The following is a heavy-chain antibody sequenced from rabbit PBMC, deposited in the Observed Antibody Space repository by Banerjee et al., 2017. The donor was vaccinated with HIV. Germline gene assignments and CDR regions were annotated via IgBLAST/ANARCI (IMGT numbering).Heavy chain of an antibody. V-gene: IGHV1S45*01. J-gene: IGHJ6*01. CDR2: IGTGSGST. CDR1: GFSFSSSYW. D-gene: IGHD3-1*01. Sequence: QEQLEESGGDLVKPEGSLTLTCTASGFSFSSSYWICWVRQAPGKGLEWIGCIGTGSGSTYYASWAKGRFTISKTSSTTVTLQMISLTAADTATYFCARDLAGSGCGGDNYDLWGQGTLVTVS. CDR3: ARDLAGSGCGGDNYDL.